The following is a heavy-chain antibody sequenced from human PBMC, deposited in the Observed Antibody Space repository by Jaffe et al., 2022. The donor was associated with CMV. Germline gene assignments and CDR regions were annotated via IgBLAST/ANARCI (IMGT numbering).Heavy chain of an antibody. CDR3: ARRPYSTPLGDV. D-gene: IGHD4-4*01. Sequence: QLQLQESGPGLVKPSETLSLTCTVSGGSISSSSYYWGWIRQPPGKGLEWIGSIYYSGSTYYNPSLKSRVTISVDTSKNQFSLKLSSVTAADTAVYYCARRPYSTPLGDVWGQGTTVTVSS. CDR1: GGSISSSSYY. J-gene: IGHJ6*02. V-gene: IGHV4-39*01. CDR2: IYYSGST.